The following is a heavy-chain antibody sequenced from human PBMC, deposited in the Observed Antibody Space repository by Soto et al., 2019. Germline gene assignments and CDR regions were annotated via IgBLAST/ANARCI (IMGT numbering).Heavy chain of an antibody. CDR3: ARSAYYYDSSGYHFDY. V-gene: IGHV1-69*13. J-gene: IGHJ4*02. D-gene: IGHD3-22*01. CDR1: GGTFSSYA. CDR2: IIPIFGTA. Sequence: RASVKVSCKASGGTFSSYAISWVRQAPGQGLEWMGGIIPIFGTANYAQKFQGRVTITADESTSTAYMELSSLRSEDTAVYYCARSAYYYDSSGYHFDYWGQGTLVTVSS.